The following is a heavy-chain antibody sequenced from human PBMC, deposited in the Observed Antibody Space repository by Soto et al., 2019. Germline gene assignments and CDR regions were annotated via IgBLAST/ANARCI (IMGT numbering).Heavy chain of an antibody. Sequence: QVQLVKSGAEVKKPGSSVKVSCKASGGTFRSYAISWVRQAPGQGLEWMGGIIPIFGTANYAQKFQGRVTITADESTSTVYMELSSLRSENTAVYYCARAYDSSDYYYLGMDVCGQGTTVTVAS. CDR3: ARAYDSSDYYYLGMDV. D-gene: IGHD3-22*01. J-gene: IGHJ6*02. CDR1: GGTFRSYA. CDR2: IIPIFGTA. V-gene: IGHV1-69*01.